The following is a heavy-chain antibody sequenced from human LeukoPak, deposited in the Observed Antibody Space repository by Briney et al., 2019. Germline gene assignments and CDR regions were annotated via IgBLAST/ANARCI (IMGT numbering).Heavy chain of an antibody. V-gene: IGHV3-30*02. CDR1: GFTFISYG. J-gene: IGHJ6*03. Sequence: GGSLRLSCAASGFTFISYGMHWVRQAPGKGLEWVTFIRYDGSNKYYADSVKGRFIISRDNSKNTLYLQMNSLRAEDTAVYHCAKDTVKVTTIRRVPHYMDVWGKGTTVTISS. D-gene: IGHD5-12*01. CDR3: AKDTVKVTTIRRVPHYMDV. CDR2: IRYDGSNK.